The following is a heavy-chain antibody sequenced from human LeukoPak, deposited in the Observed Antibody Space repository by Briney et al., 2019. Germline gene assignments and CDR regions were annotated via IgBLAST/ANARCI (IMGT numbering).Heavy chain of an antibody. V-gene: IGHV4-31*03. D-gene: IGHD2-2*01. CDR2: IYYSGST. J-gene: IGHJ3*02. CDR3: ARDSNPYQEVASDI. CDR1: GGSISSGGYY. Sequence: SQTLSLTCTVSGGSISSGGYYWSWIRQHPGKGLERIGYIYYSGSTYYNPSLKSRVTISVDTSKNQFSLKLSSVTAADTAVYYCARDSNPYQEVASDIWGQGTMVTVSS.